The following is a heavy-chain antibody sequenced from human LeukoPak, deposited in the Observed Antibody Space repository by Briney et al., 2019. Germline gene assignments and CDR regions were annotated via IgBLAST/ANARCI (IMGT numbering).Heavy chain of an antibody. D-gene: IGHD2-21*02. CDR1: EFNFFSYG. CDR2: IFTDGSTT. V-gene: IGHV3-74*01. J-gene: IGHJ4*01. Sequence: GGSLRLSCVASEFNFFSYGMQWVRQAPGKGLVWVSRIFTDGSTTSYADSVKGRFTISRDNAKNTLYLQMNSLRAEDTAVYYCARELPREVTLDYWGQGTMVTVSP. CDR3: ARELPREVTLDY.